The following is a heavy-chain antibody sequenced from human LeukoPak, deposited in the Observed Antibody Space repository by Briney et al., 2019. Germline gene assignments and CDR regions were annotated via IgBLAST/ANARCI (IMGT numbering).Heavy chain of an antibody. CDR2: ISGSGGST. D-gene: IGHD6-19*01. CDR1: GFTFSSYS. Sequence: GGSLRLSCAASGFTFSSYSMNWVRQAPGKGLEWVSAISGSGGSTYYADSVKGRFTISRDNSKNTLYLQMNSLRAEDTAVYYCAKSPGSGWYLDYWGQGTLVTVSS. J-gene: IGHJ4*02. V-gene: IGHV3-23*01. CDR3: AKSPGSGWYLDY.